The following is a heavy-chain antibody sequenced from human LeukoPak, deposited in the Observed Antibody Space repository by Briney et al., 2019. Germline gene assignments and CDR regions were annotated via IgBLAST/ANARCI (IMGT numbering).Heavy chain of an antibody. CDR1: VPPLNRGHYY. D-gene: IGHD2-2*01. CDR3: ASTNCSSASCYGANWFDP. CDR2: IKYDGSP. V-gene: IGHV4-30-4*08. Sequence: PSQTLSHPCTVSVPPLNRGHYYWSWIRQPPGKGLDWIGYIKYDGSPFHYNPSLESRVTISVDTSKNQFSLRLTSVTAADTAVYYCASTNCSSASCYGANWFDPWGQGTLVTVSS. J-gene: IGHJ5*02.